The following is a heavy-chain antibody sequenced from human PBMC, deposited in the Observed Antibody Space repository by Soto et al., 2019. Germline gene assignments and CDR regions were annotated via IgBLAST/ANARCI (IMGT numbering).Heavy chain of an antibody. CDR3: VRNSAFDM. V-gene: IGHV3-7*01. Sequence: DSVRGRFTISRDNSKNSLYLQMSSLAAEDTAMYYCVRNSAFDMWGLGTMVSVSS. J-gene: IGHJ3*02.